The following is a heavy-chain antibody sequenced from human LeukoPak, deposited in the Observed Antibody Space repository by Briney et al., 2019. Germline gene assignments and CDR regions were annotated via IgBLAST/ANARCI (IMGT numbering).Heavy chain of an antibody. CDR1: GGSISSTIYY. D-gene: IGHD2-15*01. J-gene: IGHJ6*03. Sequence: PSETLSLTCTVSGGSISSTIYYWGWIRQPPGKGLEWIGSIYYRGSTYYNPSLKSRVAISVDTSKNQFSLKLSSVTAADTAVYYCARDRGPGNCSGGSCYPGFGYYYYMDVWGKGTTVTVSS. CDR3: ARDRGPGNCSGGSCYPGFGYYYYMDV. CDR2: IYYRGST. V-gene: IGHV4-39*07.